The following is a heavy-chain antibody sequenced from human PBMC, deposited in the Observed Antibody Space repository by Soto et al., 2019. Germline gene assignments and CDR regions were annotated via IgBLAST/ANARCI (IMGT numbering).Heavy chain of an antibody. CDR2: IYYSGST. CDR3: ARGGAGYCSSTSCYSPAVNWFDP. V-gene: IGHV4-30-4*01. CDR1: GGSISSGDYY. J-gene: IGHJ5*02. D-gene: IGHD2-2*01. Sequence: PSETLSLTXTVSGGSISSGDYYWSWIRQPPGKGLEWIGYIYYSGSTYYNPSLKSRVTISVDTSKNQFSLKLSSVTAADTAVYYCARGGAGYCSSTSCYSPAVNWFDPWGQGTLVTVSS.